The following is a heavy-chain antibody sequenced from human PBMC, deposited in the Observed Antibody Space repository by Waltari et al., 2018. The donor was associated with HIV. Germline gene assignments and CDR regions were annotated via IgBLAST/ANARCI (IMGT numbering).Heavy chain of an antibody. V-gene: IGHV3-23*01. CDR3: AKGGRAVAGNGFDP. D-gene: IGHD6-19*01. CDR1: GFTFSHYA. J-gene: IGHJ5*02. Sequence: EVQLLESGGGLVQPGGSLRLSCAASGFTFSHYAINWVRQAPGKGREWVSASSVGGGRTHYADSVKGRFSISRDKSKNTVYLQMNSLRPEDTAIYYCAKGGRAVAGNGFDPWGQGTLVTVSS. CDR2: SSVGGGRT.